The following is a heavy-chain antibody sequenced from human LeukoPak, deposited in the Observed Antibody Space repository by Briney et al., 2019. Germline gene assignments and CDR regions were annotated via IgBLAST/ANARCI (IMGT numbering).Heavy chain of an antibody. J-gene: IGHJ5*02. Sequence: ASVKVSCKTSGYIFTNYQMHWVRQAPGQGLEWMGWINPDSGVAHYAQNFQGRITMTRDTSISTAYMELSRLRSDDTAVYYCARASGYSSLSGCVPWGQGTLVTVPP. CDR2: INPDSGVA. CDR3: ARASGYSSLSGCVP. CDR1: GYIFTNYQ. D-gene: IGHD6-6*01. V-gene: IGHV1-2*02.